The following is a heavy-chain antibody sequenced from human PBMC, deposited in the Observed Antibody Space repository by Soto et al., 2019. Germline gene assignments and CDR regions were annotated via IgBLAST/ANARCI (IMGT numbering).Heavy chain of an antibody. CDR3: ATGDYYDSSGDY. V-gene: IGHV4-39*01. CDR2: IYYSGST. CDR1: GGSISSSSYY. J-gene: IGHJ4*02. Sequence: QLQLQESGPGLVKPSETLSLTCTVSGGSISSSSYYWGWIRQPPGKGLEWIGSIYYSGSTYYNPSLKSRVTISVDTSKNQFSLKLSSVTAADTAVYYCATGDYYDSSGDYWGQGTLVTVSS. D-gene: IGHD3-22*01.